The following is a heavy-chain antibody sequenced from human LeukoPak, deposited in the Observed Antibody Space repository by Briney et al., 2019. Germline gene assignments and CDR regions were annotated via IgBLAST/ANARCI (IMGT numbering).Heavy chain of an antibody. CDR1: GGSLSGYY. J-gene: IGHJ5*02. CDR2: INHGGTT. V-gene: IGHV4-34*01. Sequence: ASETLSLTCAVSGGSLSGYYWSWIRQSPGKGLEWIGEINHGGTTNYNPSLKSRVTITVDTSNNQFSLKLRSVTAADTALYYCARGTVEVDGLYNAQWFDPWGQGTLVTVSS. D-gene: IGHD4-23*01. CDR3: ARGTVEVDGLYNAQWFDP.